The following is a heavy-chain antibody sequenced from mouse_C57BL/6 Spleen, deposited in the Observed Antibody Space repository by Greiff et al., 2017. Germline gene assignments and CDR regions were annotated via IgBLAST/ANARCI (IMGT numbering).Heavy chain of an antibody. CDR3: ARAYYYGSSPKGYAMDY. J-gene: IGHJ4*01. V-gene: IGHV5-9*01. CDR2: VSGGGGNT. Sequence: EVMLVESGGGLVKPGGSLKLSCAASGFTFSSYTMSWVRQTPEKRLEWVATVSGGGGNTYYPDSVKGRITISRDNAKNTLYLQMSSLRSEDAALYYCARAYYYGSSPKGYAMDYWGQGTSVTVSS. D-gene: IGHD1-1*01. CDR1: GFTFSSYT.